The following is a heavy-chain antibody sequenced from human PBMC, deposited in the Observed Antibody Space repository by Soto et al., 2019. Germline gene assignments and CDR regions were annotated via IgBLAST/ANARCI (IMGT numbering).Heavy chain of an antibody. CDR3: ARVAVEQWLVWVNY. CDR2: MNPNSGNT. D-gene: IGHD6-19*01. J-gene: IGHJ4*02. V-gene: IGHV1-8*01. Sequence: QVQLVQSGAEVKKPGASVKVSCKASGYTFTSYDINWVRQATGQGLEWMGWMNPNSGNTGYAQKFQGRVTMTRNTSISTAYMELRSLRSEDTAVYYCARVAVEQWLVWVNYWGQGTLVTVSS. CDR1: GYTFTSYD.